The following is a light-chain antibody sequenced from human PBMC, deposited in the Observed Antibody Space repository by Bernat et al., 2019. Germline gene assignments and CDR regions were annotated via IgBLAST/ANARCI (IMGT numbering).Light chain of an antibody. Sequence: QAGLTQPPSVSKGLRQTATLTCTGNSNNVGNQGAAWLQQHQGHPPKLLSYRNNNRPSGIPERLSASRSGNTASLTITGLQPEDEADYYCSAWDSSLSAWVLGGGTKLTVL. V-gene: IGLV10-54*01. CDR3: SAWDSSLSAWV. CDR1: SNNVGNQG. J-gene: IGLJ3*02. CDR2: RNN.